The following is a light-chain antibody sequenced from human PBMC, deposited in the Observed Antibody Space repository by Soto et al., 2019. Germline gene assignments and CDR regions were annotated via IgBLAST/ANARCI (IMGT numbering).Light chain of an antibody. Sequence: QSVLTQPHSVSAGPGQTVTISCSGSSSNIGNIYVSWYQHLPGTAPKLLIYDNNKRPSGIPDRFSGSKSGTSATLGITGLQTGDEADYYCGTWDTSLSAVFGTGTKVTDL. CDR2: DNN. J-gene: IGLJ1*01. CDR3: GTWDTSLSAV. CDR1: SSNIGNIY. V-gene: IGLV1-51*01.